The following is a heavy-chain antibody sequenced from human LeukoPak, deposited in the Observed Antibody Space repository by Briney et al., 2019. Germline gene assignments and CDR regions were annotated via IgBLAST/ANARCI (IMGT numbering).Heavy chain of an antibody. D-gene: IGHD3-9*01. J-gene: IGHJ4*02. Sequence: ASVKVSCKASGGTFISYAISWVRQAPGQGLEWMGWINPNSGGTNYAQKFQGRVTMTRDTSISTAYMELSRLRSDDTAVYYCARGGYYDILTGYYLSLDYWGQGTLVTVSS. V-gene: IGHV1-2*02. CDR1: GGTFISYA. CDR3: ARGGYYDILTGYYLSLDY. CDR2: INPNSGGT.